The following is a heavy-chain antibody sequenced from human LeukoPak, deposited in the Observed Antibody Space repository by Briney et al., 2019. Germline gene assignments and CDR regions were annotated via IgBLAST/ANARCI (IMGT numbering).Heavy chain of an antibody. J-gene: IGHJ4*02. CDR1: GFTFSSYS. CDR2: ISSSSSTI. V-gene: IGHV3-48*01. CDR3: ARDRSQVFDY. Sequence: GGSLRLSCAASGFTFSSYSMNWVRQAPGKGLEWVSYISSSSSTIYYADSVKGRFTISRDNAKNSLYLQMNSLRAEDTAVYYCARDRSQVFDYWGQGTLVTVSS.